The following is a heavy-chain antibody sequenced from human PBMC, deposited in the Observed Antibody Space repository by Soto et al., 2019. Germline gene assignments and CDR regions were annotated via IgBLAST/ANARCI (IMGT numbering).Heavy chain of an antibody. Sequence: QITLKESGPTLVKPTQTLTLTCTFSGFSLSTSGVGVGWIRQPPGKALEWLALIYWSDEKRYSPSLSSRLTITKDTSNNQVVLTMTNMDPVDTATYDCAHRRGADYKGCFHYWGQGTLVTVSS. CDR1: GFSLSTSGVG. V-gene: IGHV2-5*01. J-gene: IGHJ4*02. CDR3: AHRRGADYKGCFHY. CDR2: IYWSDEK. D-gene: IGHD4-4*01.